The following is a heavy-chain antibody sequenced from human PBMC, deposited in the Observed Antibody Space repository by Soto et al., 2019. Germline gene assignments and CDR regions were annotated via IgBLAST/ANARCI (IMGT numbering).Heavy chain of an antibody. D-gene: IGHD4-4*01. CDR3: ARDRLQYSILNGMDV. CDR1: GFSISRYW. J-gene: IGHJ6*02. CDR2: KKQDGSEE. Sequence: GGSLRLSCAASGFSISRYWMSWVRQAPGKGLEWVADKKQDGSEEYYVDSVKGRFTISRDNAKNSLYLQMNSLRAEDTAVYYCARDRLQYSILNGMDVWGQGTTVTVSS. V-gene: IGHV3-7*01.